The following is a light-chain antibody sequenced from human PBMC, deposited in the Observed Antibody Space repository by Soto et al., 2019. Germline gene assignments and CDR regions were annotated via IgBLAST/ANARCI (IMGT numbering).Light chain of an antibody. CDR1: QDISNY. J-gene: IGKJ4*01. Sequence: DSQMTQSPSSLSASVGDRVTITCQASQDISNYLNWYQQKPGKAPKLLIYKASSLESGVPSRFSGSGSGTGFTLTISSLQPEDFATYYCQQSYSTLTFGGGTKVDIK. CDR3: QQSYSTLT. V-gene: IGKV1-39*01. CDR2: KAS.